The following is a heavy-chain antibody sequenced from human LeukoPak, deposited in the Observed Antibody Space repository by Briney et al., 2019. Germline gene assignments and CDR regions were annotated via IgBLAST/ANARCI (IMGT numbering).Heavy chain of an antibody. CDR1: GFTFSSYA. D-gene: IGHD5-18*01. J-gene: IGHJ4*02. CDR3: ARALSYSYGSMDF. V-gene: IGHV3-21*01. CDR2: ISSGSKYI. Sequence: GGSLRLSCAASGFTFSSYAMSWVRQAPGKGLEWVSSISSGSKYISNVHSVKGRFTIPRDNAKHSLYLQMNSLRAEDTAVYSCARALSYSYGSMDFWGQGTLVIVSS.